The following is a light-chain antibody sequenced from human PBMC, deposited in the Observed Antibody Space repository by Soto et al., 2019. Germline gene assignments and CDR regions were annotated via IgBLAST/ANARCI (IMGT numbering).Light chain of an antibody. J-gene: IGKJ4*01. V-gene: IGKV3-11*01. CDR3: QQRSDWPST. Sequence: IVLTQSPATLWLSPGERATISYRASQSVSSYLAWYQQKPGQAPRLLIYDASNRATGIPARFSGSGSGTDFTLTISSLEPDDFAVYYCQQRSDWPSTFGGGTKVQIK. CDR1: QSVSSY. CDR2: DAS.